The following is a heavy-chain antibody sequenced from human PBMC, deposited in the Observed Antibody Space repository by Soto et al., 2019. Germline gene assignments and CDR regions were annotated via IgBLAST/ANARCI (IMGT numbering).Heavy chain of an antibody. J-gene: IGHJ4*02. V-gene: IGHV3-33*01. CDR3: ARGISFPGIAAAGTPDYFDY. CDR1: GFTFSSDG. D-gene: IGHD6-13*01. CDR2: IWYDGSNK. Sequence: QVQLVESGGGVVQPGRSLRLSCAASGFTFSSDGMHWVRQAPGKGLEWVAVIWYDGSNKYYADSVKGRFTISRDNSKNTLYLQMNSLRAEDTAVYYCARGISFPGIAAAGTPDYFDYWGQGTLVTVSS.